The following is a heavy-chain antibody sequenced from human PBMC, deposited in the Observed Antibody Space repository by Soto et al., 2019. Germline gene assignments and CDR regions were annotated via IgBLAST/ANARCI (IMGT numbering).Heavy chain of an antibody. Sequence: GGSLRLSCAASGFTFSSYGMHWVRQAPGKGLEWVAVISYDGSNKYYADSVKGRFTISRDNSKNTLYLQMNSLRAEDTAVYYCAKGPSGGYLGYWGQGTLVTVSS. CDR2: ISYDGSNK. CDR3: AKGPSGGYLGY. CDR1: GFTFSSYG. V-gene: IGHV3-30*18. D-gene: IGHD2-15*01. J-gene: IGHJ4*02.